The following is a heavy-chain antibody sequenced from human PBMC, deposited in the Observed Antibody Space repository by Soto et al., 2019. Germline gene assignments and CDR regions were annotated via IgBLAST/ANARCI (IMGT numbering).Heavy chain of an antibody. J-gene: IGHJ3*02. CDR3: ARQLLRYFDWLSTDAFDI. CDR1: GGSISSSSYY. Sequence: SETLSLTCTVSGGSISSSSYYWGWIRQPPGKGLEWIGSIYYSGSTYYNPSLKSRVTISVDTSKNQFSLKLSSVTAADTAVYYCARQLLRYFDWLSTDAFDIWGQGTMVTVSS. CDR2: IYYSGST. D-gene: IGHD3-9*01. V-gene: IGHV4-39*01.